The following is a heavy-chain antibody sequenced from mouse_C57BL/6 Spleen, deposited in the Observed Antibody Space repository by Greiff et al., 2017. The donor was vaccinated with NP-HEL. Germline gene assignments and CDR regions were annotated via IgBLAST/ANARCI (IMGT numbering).Heavy chain of an antibody. Sequence: DVQLVESGGDLVKPGGSLKLSCAASGFTFSSYGMSWVRQTPDKRLEWVATISSGGSYTYYPDSVKGRFTISRDNAKNTLYLQMSSLKSEDTAMYYCASGGSYYFDYWGQGTTLTVSS. V-gene: IGHV5-6*01. J-gene: IGHJ2*01. CDR3: ASGGSYYFDY. CDR1: GFTFSSYG. CDR2: ISSGGSYT.